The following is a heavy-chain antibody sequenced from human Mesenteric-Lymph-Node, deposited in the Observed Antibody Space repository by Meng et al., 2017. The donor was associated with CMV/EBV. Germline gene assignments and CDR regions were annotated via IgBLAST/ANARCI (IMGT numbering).Heavy chain of an antibody. CDR1: GFTFNTYA. J-gene: IGHJ6*02. CDR3: AAGDNYGYYYYGMDV. V-gene: IGHV3-23*01. D-gene: IGHD4-17*01. Sequence: GESLKISCPASGFTFNTYAMTWVRQAPGKGLEWVSVISGSGNNAYYADSVKGRLTISRDNSKNTLYLQMNSLRAEDTAVYYCAAGDNYGYYYYGMDVWGQGTTVTVSS. CDR2: ISGSGNNA.